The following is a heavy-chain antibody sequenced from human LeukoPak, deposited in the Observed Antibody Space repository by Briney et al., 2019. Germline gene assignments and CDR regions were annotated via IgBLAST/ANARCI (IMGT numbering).Heavy chain of an antibody. V-gene: IGHV1-46*01. CDR1: GYTFTSYY. D-gene: IGHD2/OR15-2a*01. J-gene: IGHJ5*02. CDR2: INPSGGST. CDR3: ARDPSNRSWFDP. Sequence: GASVKVSCKASGYTFTSYYMHWVRQAPGQGLEWMGIINPSGGSTSYAQKFQGRVTMTRDMSTSTVYMELSSLRSGDTAVYYCARDPSNRSWFDPWGQGTLVNVSS.